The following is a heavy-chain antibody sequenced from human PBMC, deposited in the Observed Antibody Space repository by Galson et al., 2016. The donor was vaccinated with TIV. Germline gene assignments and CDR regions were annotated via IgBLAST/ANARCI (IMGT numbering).Heavy chain of an antibody. CDR3: ARGDGSGSYYYDAFDI. CDR2: ITPIFGTP. Sequence: SVKVSCKASGGIFNTYTISWVRQAPGQGLEWMGKITPIFGTPNYAQMFQGRVSITADESTSTAYMELRSLRSEDTAVYYCARGDGSGSYYYDAFDIWGQGTLVTVSS. V-gene: IGHV1-69*13. CDR1: GGIFNTYT. D-gene: IGHD3-10*01. J-gene: IGHJ3*02.